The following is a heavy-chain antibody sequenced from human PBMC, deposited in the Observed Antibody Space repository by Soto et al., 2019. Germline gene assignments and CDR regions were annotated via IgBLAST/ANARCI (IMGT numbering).Heavy chain of an antibody. J-gene: IGHJ3*02. V-gene: IGHV3-23*01. CDR2: ISGSGGST. D-gene: IGHD3-16*01. Sequence: PGGSLRLSCGASGFTFSSYAMSWVRQAPGKGLEWVSAISGSGGSTYYADSVKGRFTISRDNSKNTLYLQMNSLRAEDTAVYYCAKDYDYIWGSYPYVNPNAFDIWGQGTMVTVSS. CDR3: AKDYDYIWGSYPYVNPNAFDI. CDR1: GFTFSSYA.